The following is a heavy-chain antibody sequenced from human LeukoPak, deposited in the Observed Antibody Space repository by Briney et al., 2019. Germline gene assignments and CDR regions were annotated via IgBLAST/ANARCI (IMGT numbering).Heavy chain of an antibody. CDR2: ISTSGST. CDR1: GGSISSGNYA. J-gene: IGHJ4*02. CDR3: AKASGYDSSFDY. Sequence: PSQTLSLTCTVSGGSISSGNYAWTWIRQPAGKGLEWIGRISTSGSTNYNPSLKSRVTISLDTSMNQFFLRLTSVAAADTAVYYCAKASGYDSSFDYWGQGTLVTVSS. V-gene: IGHV4-61*02. D-gene: IGHD5-12*01.